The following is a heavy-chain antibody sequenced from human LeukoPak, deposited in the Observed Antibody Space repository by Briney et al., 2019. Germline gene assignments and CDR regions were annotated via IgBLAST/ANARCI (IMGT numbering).Heavy chain of an antibody. CDR3: AREDRQLVAFDY. J-gene: IGHJ4*02. D-gene: IGHD6-6*01. V-gene: IGHV3-7*01. Sequence: GGSLRLSCAASGFTFSSYWMTWVRKAPGTGLEWVAHIKQDGSEKYYVESVKGRFTISRDNAKNSLSLQMNSLRAEDTAVYFCAREDRQLVAFDYWGQGTLVTVSS. CDR2: IKQDGSEK. CDR1: GFTFSSYW.